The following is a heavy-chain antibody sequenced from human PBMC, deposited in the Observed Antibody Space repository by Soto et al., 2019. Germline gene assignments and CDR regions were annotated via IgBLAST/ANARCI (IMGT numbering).Heavy chain of an antibody. V-gene: IGHV3-23*01. CDR3: AKDAVPATGERDWLDL. D-gene: IGHD2-21*02. Sequence: EVQLLESGGGLVQPGGSLRLSCAASGFTFRNYAMSWVRQAPGKGLEWVSSIHGSGGRTYYSDSVKGRFTASRDDSEEELYLQMSSRRVADTAVYYCAKDAVPATGERDWLDLWGQSTLVNVSS. CDR1: GFTFRNYA. CDR2: IHGSGGRT. J-gene: IGHJ5*02.